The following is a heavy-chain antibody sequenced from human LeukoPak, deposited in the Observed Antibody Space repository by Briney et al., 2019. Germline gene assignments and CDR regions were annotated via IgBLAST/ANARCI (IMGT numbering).Heavy chain of an antibody. CDR1: GGSISSYY. CDR2: IYYSGST. D-gene: IGHD4-17*01. J-gene: IGHJ4*02. V-gene: IGHV4-59*01. Sequence: NPSETLSLTCTVSGGSISSYYWSWIRQPAGKGLEWIGYIYYSGSTNYNPSLKSRVTISVDTSKNQFSLKLSSVTAADTAVYYCVRVGLRYYFDYWGQGTLVTVSS. CDR3: VRVGLRYYFDY.